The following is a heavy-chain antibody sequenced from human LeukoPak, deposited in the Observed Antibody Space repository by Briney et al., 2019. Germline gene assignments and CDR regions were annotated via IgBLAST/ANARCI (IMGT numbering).Heavy chain of an antibody. CDR3: AKGVRSFYDSSGFLFDY. Sequence: PGGSLRLSCVTSGFSFSSYAMAWVRQAPGKGLEWLSPISAAGGVTYYADSVRGRFTVSRDNSKKTLYLEMNSLRAADTAVYYCAKGVRSFYDSSGFLFDYWGQGALLTVSS. V-gene: IGHV3-23*01. J-gene: IGHJ4*02. D-gene: IGHD3-22*01. CDR1: GFSFSSYA. CDR2: ISAAGGVT.